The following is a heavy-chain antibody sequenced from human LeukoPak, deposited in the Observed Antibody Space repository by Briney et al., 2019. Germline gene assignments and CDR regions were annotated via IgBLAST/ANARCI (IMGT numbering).Heavy chain of an antibody. CDR2: ITPNSGAT. Sequence: ASVKVSCKASGYTFTDYNIHWVRQAPGQGLEWMGWITPNSGATLYAQQFQGRVTMTRDTSISTVYMELNNLISDDTAVYYCSPAAGIKSSGYFQHWGQGTLVTVSS. D-gene: IGHD6-13*01. CDR1: GYTFTDYN. CDR3: SPAAGIKSSGYFQH. V-gene: IGHV1-2*02. J-gene: IGHJ1*01.